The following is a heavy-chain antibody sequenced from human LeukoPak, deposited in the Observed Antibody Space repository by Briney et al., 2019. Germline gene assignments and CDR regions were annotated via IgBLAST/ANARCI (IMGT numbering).Heavy chain of an antibody. D-gene: IGHD2-15*01. CDR3: ARGRYCSGDSCYSGGDFVY. CDR1: GYTFINYD. J-gene: IGHJ4*02. V-gene: IGHV1-8*03. CDR2: MRPNSGNT. Sequence: ASVKVSCKASGYTFINYDINWVRQATGQGLEWMGWMRPNSGNTGYAQKFQGRVTITRDASVTTAYMELSSLRSEDTAVYYCARGRYCSGDSCYSGGDFVYWGQGTLVTVSS.